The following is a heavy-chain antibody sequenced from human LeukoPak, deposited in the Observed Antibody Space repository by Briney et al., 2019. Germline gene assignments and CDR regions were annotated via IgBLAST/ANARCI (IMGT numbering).Heavy chain of an antibody. J-gene: IGHJ4*02. CDR1: GFTFSSYA. D-gene: IGHD6-13*01. CDR2: ISGSGGST. Sequence: GGSLRLSCAASGFTFSSYAMSWVRQAPGKGLEWVSAISGSGGSTYYADSVKGRFTTSRDNSKNTLYLQMNSLRAEDTAVYYCAKDLSVGAAAGRFDYWGQGTLVTVSS. V-gene: IGHV3-23*01. CDR3: AKDLSVGAAAGRFDY.